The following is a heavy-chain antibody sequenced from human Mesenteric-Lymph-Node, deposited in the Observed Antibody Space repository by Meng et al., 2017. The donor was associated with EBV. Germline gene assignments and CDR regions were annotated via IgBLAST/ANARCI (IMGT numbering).Heavy chain of an antibody. V-gene: IGHV1-2*04. Sequence: HLGQWGAEVKKPGASGKVSCKASGYTFTGYYIHWVRQAPGQGLEWMGRINPNSGATKYAQKFQDWVTMTRDTSISTAYMELSRLKSADTAVYYCARGIAVAGTRDYWGQGTLVTVSS. D-gene: IGHD6-19*01. CDR2: INPNSGAT. CDR3: ARGIAVAGTRDY. J-gene: IGHJ4*02. CDR1: GYTFTGYY.